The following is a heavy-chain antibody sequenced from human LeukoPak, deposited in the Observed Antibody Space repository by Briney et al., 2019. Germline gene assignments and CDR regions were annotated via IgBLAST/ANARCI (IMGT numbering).Heavy chain of an antibody. CDR2: IWYDGSNK. Sequence: GRSLRLSCAASGFTFSSYGMHWVRRAPGKGLEWVAVIWYDGSNKYYADSVKDRFTISRDNSKNTLYLQMNSLRAEDTAVYYCARDRYYGSGSYYNFYYFDYWGQGTLVTVSS. CDR1: GFTFSSYG. D-gene: IGHD3-10*01. V-gene: IGHV3-33*01. J-gene: IGHJ4*02. CDR3: ARDRYYGSGSYYNFYYFDY.